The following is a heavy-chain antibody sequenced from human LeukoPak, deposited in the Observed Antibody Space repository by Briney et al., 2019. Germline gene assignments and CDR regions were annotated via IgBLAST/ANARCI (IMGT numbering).Heavy chain of an antibody. Sequence: PGGSLRLSCAASGFTFSSNYMSWVRQAPGKGLGGVSVIYSGGSTYYADSVKGRFTISRDNSKNTLYLQMNSLRAEDTAVYYCARDFSGWAVAGSFDIWGQGTMVTVSS. CDR1: GFTFSSNY. D-gene: IGHD6-19*01. CDR2: IYSGGST. CDR3: ARDFSGWAVAGSFDI. J-gene: IGHJ3*02. V-gene: IGHV3-66*02.